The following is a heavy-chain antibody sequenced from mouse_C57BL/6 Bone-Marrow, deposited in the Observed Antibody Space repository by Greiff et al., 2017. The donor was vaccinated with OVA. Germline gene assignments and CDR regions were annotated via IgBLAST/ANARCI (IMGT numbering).Heavy chain of an antibody. CDR1: GYTFTDYY. CDR3: ARLGLLRSLYYAMDY. V-gene: IGHV1-84*01. Sequence: VQLQQSGPELVKPGASVTISCKASGYTFTDYYINWVQQRPGQGLEWIGWIYTGSGNTKYYEKFKGKATLTVDTSYSTAYMQLSSLTSEDSAVYFCARLGLLRSLYYAMDYWGQGTSVTVSS. D-gene: IGHD1-1*01. CDR2: IYTGSGNT. J-gene: IGHJ4*01.